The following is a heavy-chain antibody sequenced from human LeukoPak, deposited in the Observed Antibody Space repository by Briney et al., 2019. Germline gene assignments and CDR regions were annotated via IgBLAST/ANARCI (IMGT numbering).Heavy chain of an antibody. J-gene: IGHJ4*02. D-gene: IGHD6-19*01. CDR2: INSEGDTT. Sequence: GGSLRLSCAASGFTFSSYWMHWVRQVPGKGLVWVSRINSEGDTTQYADSVRGRFIISRDNAKNSLYLQMNSLRAEDTAVYYCARVGVAGTEGVDYWGQGTLVTVSS. CDR1: GFTFSSYW. V-gene: IGHV3-74*01. CDR3: ARVGVAGTEGVDY.